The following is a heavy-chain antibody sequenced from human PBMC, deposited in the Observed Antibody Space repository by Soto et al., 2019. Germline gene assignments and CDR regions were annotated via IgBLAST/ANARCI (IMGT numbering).Heavy chain of an antibody. CDR3: ARDRNVPGYGVYPASIDM. CDR1: GFTFSNYA. Sequence: PGYSLRLSCAASGFTFSNYAVHWVRQAPHKGLGWLAISSLTEINKGYTCPVRGRFSISRDNKKNTVYLEMKSLDTDDTAVYYCARDRNVPGYGVYPASIDMWGQGTMVTVS. J-gene: IGHJ3*02. V-gene: IGHV3-30-3*01. D-gene: IGHD4-17*01. CDR2: SSLTEINK.